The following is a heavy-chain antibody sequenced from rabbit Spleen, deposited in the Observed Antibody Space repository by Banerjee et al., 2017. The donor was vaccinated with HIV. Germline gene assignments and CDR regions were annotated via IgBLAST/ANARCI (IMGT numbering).Heavy chain of an antibody. D-gene: IGHD4-1*01. Sequence: QQQLEESGGGLVKPGGTLTLTCKASGIDFSRYYYICWVRQAPGKGLEWIGCINTSGCSTWYASWAKGRFTISRTSSTTVALQMTSLTAADTATYFCARDLAGVIGWNFSLWGQGTLVTVS. CDR2: INTSGCST. CDR3: ARDLAGVIGWNFSL. V-gene: IGHV1S43*01. J-gene: IGHJ4*01. CDR1: GIDFSRYYY.